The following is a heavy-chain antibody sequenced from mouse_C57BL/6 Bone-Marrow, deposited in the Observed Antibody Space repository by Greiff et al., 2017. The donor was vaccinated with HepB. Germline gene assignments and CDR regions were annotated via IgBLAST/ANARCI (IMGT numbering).Heavy chain of an antibody. V-gene: IGHV1-74*01. CDR2: IHPSDSDT. CDR3: AIPSFYYYGRSYYYAMDY. D-gene: IGHD1-1*01. CDR1: GYTFTSYW. J-gene: IGHJ4*01. Sequence: QVQLQQPGAELVKPGASVKVSCKASGYTFTSYWMHWVKQRPGQGLEWIGRIHPSDSDTNYNQKFKGKATLTVDKSSSTAYMQLSSLTSEDSAVYYCAIPSFYYYGRSYYYAMDYWGQGTSVTVSS.